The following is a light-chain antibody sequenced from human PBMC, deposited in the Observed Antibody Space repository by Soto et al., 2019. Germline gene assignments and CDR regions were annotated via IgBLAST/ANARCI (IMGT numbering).Light chain of an antibody. CDR2: GAS. V-gene: IGKV3-15*01. J-gene: IGKJ2*01. CDR3: QRYNKWPPYT. Sequence: EIVMTQSPANLSVSPGERATLSCRASQSVSSNLAWYQQKPGQGPRLLIYGASTRATGIPAGFSGSGSGTEFTLTISSLQSEDFAVYYCQRYNKWPPYTFGQGTKVEIK. CDR1: QSVSSN.